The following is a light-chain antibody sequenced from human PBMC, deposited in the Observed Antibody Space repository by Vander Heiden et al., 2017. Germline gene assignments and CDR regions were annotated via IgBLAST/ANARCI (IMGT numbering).Light chain of an antibody. CDR1: SSNIGRNN. J-gene: IGLJ2*01. CDR2: RNY. V-gene: IGLV1-47*01. CDR3: AAWDGSLSGVV. Sequence: QSVLTQPPSASGTPGPRVTISCSGSSSNIGRNNIYWYQQLPGTAPKLLIYRNYQRPSGVPDRFSGSKSGTSASLAISGLRSEDEADYYCAAWDGSLSGVVFGGGTKLTVL.